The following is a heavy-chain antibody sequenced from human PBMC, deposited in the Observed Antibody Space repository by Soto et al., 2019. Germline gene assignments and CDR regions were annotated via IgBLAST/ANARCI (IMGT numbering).Heavy chain of an antibody. V-gene: IGHV1-3*01. Sequence: ASVKVSCKASGYTFTSYAMHWVRQAPGQRLEWMGWINAGNGNTKYSQKFQGRVTITRDTSASTAYMELSSLRSEDTAVYYCARDGGQDYDILTGQLFDYWGQATLVTVSS. CDR1: GYTFTSYA. CDR3: ARDGGQDYDILTGQLFDY. J-gene: IGHJ4*02. CDR2: INAGNGNT. D-gene: IGHD3-9*01.